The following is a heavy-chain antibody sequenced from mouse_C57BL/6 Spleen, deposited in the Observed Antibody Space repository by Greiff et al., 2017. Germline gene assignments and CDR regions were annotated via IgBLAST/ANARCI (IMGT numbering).Heavy chain of an antibody. V-gene: IGHV1-52*01. J-gene: IGHJ4*01. D-gene: IGHD4-1*01. CDR1: GYTFTSYW. Sequence: QVQLQQPGAELVRPGSSVKLSCKASGYTFTSYWMHWVKQRPIQGLEWIGNIDPSDSETHYNQKFKDKATLTVDKSSSTAYMQLSSRTSEDSAVYYCASGRTGTSDYAMDYWGQGTSVTVSS. CDR3: ASGRTGTSDYAMDY. CDR2: IDPSDSET.